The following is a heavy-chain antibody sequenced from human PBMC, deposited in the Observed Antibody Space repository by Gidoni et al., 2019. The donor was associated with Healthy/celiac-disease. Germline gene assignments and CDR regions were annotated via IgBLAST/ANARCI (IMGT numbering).Heavy chain of an antibody. CDR2: IRRKAYGGTT. J-gene: IGHJ4*01. Sequence: EVQLAESGGGLVQPGRSLRLSCTASGFTFVDYAMSCVRQAQGKGLEWVGFIRRKAYGGTTEDAAFVKGRFNISRDDSKSIAYLQMNSLKTEDTAVYYCTSGGEEQWLVPYFDYWGHGTLVTVSS. D-gene: IGHD6-19*01. V-gene: IGHV3-49*04. CDR3: TSGGEEQWLVPYFDY. CDR1: GFTFVDYA.